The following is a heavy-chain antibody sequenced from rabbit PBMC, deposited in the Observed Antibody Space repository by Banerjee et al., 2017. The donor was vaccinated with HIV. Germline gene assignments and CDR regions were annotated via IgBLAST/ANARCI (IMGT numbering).Heavy chain of an antibody. J-gene: IGHJ4*01. CDR1: GFSFSNKYV. D-gene: IGHD4-2*01. CDR2: INTSSGNT. Sequence: QEQLEESGGGLVQPEGSLTLTCTASGFSFSNKYVMCWVRQAPGKGLEWIACINTSSGNTVYATWAKGRFTISKTSWTTVTLQMTSLTAADTATYFCARDLGWTGSSNFAGYFDLWGPGTLVTVS. V-gene: IGHV1S45*01. CDR3: ARDLGWTGSSNFAGYFDL.